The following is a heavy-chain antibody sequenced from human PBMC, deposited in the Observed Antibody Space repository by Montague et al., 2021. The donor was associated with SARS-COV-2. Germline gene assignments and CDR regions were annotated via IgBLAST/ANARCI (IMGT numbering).Heavy chain of an antibody. J-gene: IGHJ4*02. CDR2: ISDSGGST. Sequence: SLRLSCAASGFTFSSYGMTWVRQAPGKGLEWVSTISDSGGSTYYSDSVKVRFTISRDNSKNTLYLQMNSLRAEDTAVYYCANRGVRYFDAQGVWYYFDYWGQGTMVTVSS. CDR3: ANRGVRYFDAQGVWYYFDY. CDR1: GFTFSSYG. D-gene: IGHD3-9*01. V-gene: IGHV3-23*01.